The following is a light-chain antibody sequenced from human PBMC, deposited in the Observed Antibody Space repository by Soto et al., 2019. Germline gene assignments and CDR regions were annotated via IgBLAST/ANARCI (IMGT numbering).Light chain of an antibody. CDR3: YQYGSTPPT. CDR1: QSVSSY. CDR2: GVS. J-gene: IGKJ1*01. Sequence: EIVLTQPPATLSLSPGERATLSCRASQSVSSYLAWYQQKPGQAPRLLIWGVSNRATGIPDRFSGSGSGADFTLTISRLEPEDFVVFYCYQYGSTPPTFGQGTKVDIK. V-gene: IGKV3-20*01.